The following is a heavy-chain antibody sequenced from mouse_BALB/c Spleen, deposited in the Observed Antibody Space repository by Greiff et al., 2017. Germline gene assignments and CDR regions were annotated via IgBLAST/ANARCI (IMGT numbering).Heavy chain of an antibody. CDR2: ISSGGSYT. CDR1: GFTFSSYA. CDR3: ARRAYYGNYGDYAMDY. D-gene: IGHD2-10*01. Sequence: DVQLVESGGGLVKPGGSLKLSCAASGFTFSSYAMSWVRQSPEKRLEWVAEISSGGSYTYYPDTVTGRFTISRDNAKNTLYLEMSSLRSEDTAMYYCARRAYYGNYGDYAMDYWGQGTSVTVSS. V-gene: IGHV5-9-4*01. J-gene: IGHJ4*01.